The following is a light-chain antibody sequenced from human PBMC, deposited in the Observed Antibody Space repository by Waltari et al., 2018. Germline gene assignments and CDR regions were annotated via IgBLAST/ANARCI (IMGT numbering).Light chain of an antibody. J-gene: IGKJ1*01. Sequence: DIQMTQSPSSLSVSVGDRVAIACRARQTMTNNLNWYQQKPGKAPKLLIYAESSLQSGVPSRFSGSGSGTHFTLTIRSLQPEDFATYYCQQSYTTPWTFGQGTTVEIK. CDR2: AES. V-gene: IGKV1-39*01. CDR1: QTMTNN. CDR3: QQSYTTPWT.